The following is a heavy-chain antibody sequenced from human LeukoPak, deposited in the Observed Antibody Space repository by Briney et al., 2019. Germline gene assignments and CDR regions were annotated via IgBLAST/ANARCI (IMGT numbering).Heavy chain of an antibody. V-gene: IGHV4-59*01. CDR2: IYYSGST. CDR1: GGSISSYY. J-gene: IGHJ3*02. CDR3: ARKLVLLWFGEKGNDAFDI. D-gene: IGHD3-10*01. Sequence: PSETLSLTCTVSGGSISSYYWSWIRQPPGKGLEWIGYIYYSGSTNYNPSLKSRVTISVDTSKNQFSLKLSSVTAADTAVYYCARKLVLLWFGEKGNDAFDIWGQGTMVTVSS.